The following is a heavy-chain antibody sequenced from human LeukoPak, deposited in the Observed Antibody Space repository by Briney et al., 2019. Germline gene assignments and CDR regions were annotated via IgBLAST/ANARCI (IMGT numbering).Heavy chain of an antibody. Sequence: RASETLSFTCTVSGGSISSDTFHWGWIRQPPGKGLEWIGTISYSGSTNYKASLRGRITISRDTSKNQFSLEVSSVTAADTAVYYCAAHRTYYPFDYWGQGNLVTVSS. D-gene: IGHD1-26*01. J-gene: IGHJ4*02. CDR2: ISYSGST. CDR3: AAHRTYYPFDY. CDR1: GGSISSDTFH. V-gene: IGHV4-39*01.